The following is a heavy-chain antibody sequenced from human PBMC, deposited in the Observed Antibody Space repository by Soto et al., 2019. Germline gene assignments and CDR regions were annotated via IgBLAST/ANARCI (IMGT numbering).Heavy chain of an antibody. V-gene: IGHV3-30*18. CDR1: GFTFSSYG. CDR3: AKDWIAAAGTEPVTADY. J-gene: IGHJ4*02. CDR2: ISYDGSNK. D-gene: IGHD6-13*01. Sequence: QVQLVESGGGVVQPGRSLRLSCAASGFTFSSYGMHWVRQAPGKGLEWVAVISYDGSNKYYADSVKGRFTISRDNSKNTLYLQMNSLRAEDTAVYYCAKDWIAAAGTEPVTADYWGQGTLVTVSS.